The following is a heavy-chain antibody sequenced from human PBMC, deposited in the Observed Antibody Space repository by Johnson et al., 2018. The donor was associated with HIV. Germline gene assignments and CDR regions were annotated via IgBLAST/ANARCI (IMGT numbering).Heavy chain of an antibody. D-gene: IGHD4-23*01. V-gene: IGHV3-33*06. CDR2: IWYDGSNK. J-gene: IGHJ3*02. Sequence: QVQLVESGGGVVQPGRSLRLSCAASGFTFSSYGMHWVRQAPGTGLEWVAVIWYDGSNKYYADSVKGRFTISRDNSKNTLYLQMNSLRAEDTAVDYCAKALTRGGNSGPAFDIWGQGTMVTVSS. CDR1: GFTFSSYG. CDR3: AKALTRGGNSGPAFDI.